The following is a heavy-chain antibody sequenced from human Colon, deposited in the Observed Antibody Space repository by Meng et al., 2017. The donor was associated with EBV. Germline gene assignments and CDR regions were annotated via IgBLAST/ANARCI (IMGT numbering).Heavy chain of an antibody. D-gene: IGHD2-8*02. Sequence: HVELPRWGAGLLKPSETLSLTCAVKGGSLSGAYWNWIRQPPGKGLEWIGEIIHGGSPSYNLSLKSRVTISIDTSKNQLSLMLSSVTAADTAVYYCARRPTGIDYWGQGTLVTV. CDR3: ARRPTGIDY. V-gene: IGHV4-34*12. CDR2: IIHGGSP. CDR1: GGSLSGAY. J-gene: IGHJ4*02.